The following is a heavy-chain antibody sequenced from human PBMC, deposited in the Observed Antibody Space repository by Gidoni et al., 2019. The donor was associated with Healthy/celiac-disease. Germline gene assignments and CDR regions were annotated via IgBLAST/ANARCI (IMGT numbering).Heavy chain of an antibody. J-gene: IGHJ4*02. CDR2: INHSGST. V-gene: IGHV4-34*01. Sequence: QVQLQQWGAGLLTPSETLSLTCAVHGGSFSGYYWSWIRQPPGKGLEWSGEINHSGSTNYNPSLKSRVTISVDTSKNQFSLKLSSVTAADTAVYYCARGKSWRLVRGFDYWGQGTLVTVSS. CDR1: GGSFSGYY. D-gene: IGHD6-19*01. CDR3: ARGKSWRLVRGFDY.